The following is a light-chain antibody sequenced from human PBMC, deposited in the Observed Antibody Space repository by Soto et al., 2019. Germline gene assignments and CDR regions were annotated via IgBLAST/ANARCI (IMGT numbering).Light chain of an antibody. CDR2: XXX. CDR3: QQRDSWPIT. V-gene: IGKV3-15*01. Sequence: EIVMTQSPATLSVSPGERATLSCRASQSVSSNLAWYQQKPGQAXXXXXXXXXXXXXXIQARFSGSGSATEFTLPISSLQPEDFALYYCQQRDSWPITFGQGTRLEIK. CDR1: QSVSSN. J-gene: IGKJ5*01.